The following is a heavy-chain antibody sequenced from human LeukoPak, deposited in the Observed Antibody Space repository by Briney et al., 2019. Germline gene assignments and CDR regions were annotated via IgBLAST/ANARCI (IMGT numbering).Heavy chain of an antibody. J-gene: IGHJ4*02. V-gene: IGHV3-7*01. CDR1: GFTFSSYW. CDR3: AKDSITMVRGVMGSGFDY. CDR2: IKQDGSEK. Sequence: GGSLRLSCAASGFTFSSYWMSWVRQAPGKGLEWVANIKQDGSEKYYVDSLKGRFTISRDNAKNSLYLQMNSLRAEDTAVYYCAKDSITMVRGVMGSGFDYWGQGTLVTVSS. D-gene: IGHD3-10*01.